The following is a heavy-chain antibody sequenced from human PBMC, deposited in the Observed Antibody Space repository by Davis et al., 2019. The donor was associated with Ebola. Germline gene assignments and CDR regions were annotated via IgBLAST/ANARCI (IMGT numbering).Heavy chain of an antibody. D-gene: IGHD2-15*01. CDR3: ARGGVGYCSGGSCYSIFDY. J-gene: IGHJ4*02. V-gene: IGHV4-34*01. CDR2: INHSGST. Sequence: PSETLSLTCAVYGGSFSGYYWSWIRQPPGKGLEWIGEINHSGSTNYNPSLKSRVTISVDTSKNQFSLKLSSVTAADTAVYYCARGGVGYCSGGSCYSIFDYWGRGTLVTVSS. CDR1: GGSFSGYY.